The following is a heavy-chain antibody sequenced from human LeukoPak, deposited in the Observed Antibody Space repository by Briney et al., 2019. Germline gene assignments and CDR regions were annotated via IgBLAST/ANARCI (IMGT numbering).Heavy chain of an antibody. J-gene: IGHJ4*02. V-gene: IGHV3-23*01. CDR2: ISGSATTT. D-gene: IGHD2-2*01. Sequence: PGGSLRLSCAASAFTFTTYAMSWVRQAPGKGLEWVSAISGSATTTYYADSVKGRFTISRDNSENTLYLQMNSLRAEDTAVYYCAKEAMHCRTDTRCHLHWGQGTLVTVSS. CDR3: AKEAMHCRTDTRCHLH. CDR1: AFTFTTYA.